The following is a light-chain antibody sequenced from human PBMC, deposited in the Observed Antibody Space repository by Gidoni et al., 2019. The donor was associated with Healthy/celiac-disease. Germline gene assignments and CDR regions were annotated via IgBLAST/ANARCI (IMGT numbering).Light chain of an antibody. CDR2: YDS. V-gene: IGLV3-21*04. CDR1: NIGSKS. CDR3: QVWDSSSDHPV. J-gene: IGLJ2*01. Sequence: SYVLTQPPSVSVAPGTTARITCGGNNIGSKSVHWYQQKPGQAPVLVIYYDSDRPSGIPELFSGSNSGNTATLTISRVEAGDEADYYCQVWDSSSDHPVFGGGTKLTVL.